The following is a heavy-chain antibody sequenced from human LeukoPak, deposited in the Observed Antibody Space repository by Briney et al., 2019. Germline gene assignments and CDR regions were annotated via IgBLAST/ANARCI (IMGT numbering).Heavy chain of an antibody. Sequence: PGGSLRLSCAASGFTFSDYSIDWVRQAPGKGLERVASITSSSSHIYYADSVKGRFTISRDNAKNSLYLQMNSLRAEDTAIYYCARVMMGATVNTFHYYCMDVWGVGTTVTVSS. D-gene: IGHD4-11*01. CDR2: ITSSSSHI. CDR1: GFTFSDYS. J-gene: IGHJ6*03. V-gene: IGHV3-21*01. CDR3: ARVMMGATVNTFHYYCMDV.